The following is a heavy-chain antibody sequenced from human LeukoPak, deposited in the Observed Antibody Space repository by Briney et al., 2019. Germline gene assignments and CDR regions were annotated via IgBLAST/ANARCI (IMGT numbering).Heavy chain of an antibody. CDR1: GFTFSSYW. Sequence: GGSVRLSWAASGFTFSSYWMSWARQALGKGLGWVANIKQYGSEKYYVDSVKGRFTISRDNAKNSLYLQMNSLRAEDTAVYYCARDTMGGSSSDYWGQGTLVTVSS. CDR3: ARDTMGGSSSDY. J-gene: IGHJ4*02. D-gene: IGHD1-26*01. V-gene: IGHV3-7*01. CDR2: IKQYGSEK.